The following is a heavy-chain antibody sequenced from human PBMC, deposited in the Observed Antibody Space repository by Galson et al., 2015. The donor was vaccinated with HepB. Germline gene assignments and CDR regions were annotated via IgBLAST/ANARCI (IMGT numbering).Heavy chain of an antibody. V-gene: IGHV3-23*01. CDR2: ISGSGGST. CDR1: GFTFSSYA. CDR3: AKGIKYQLLSRYYYMDV. D-gene: IGHD2-2*01. J-gene: IGHJ6*03. Sequence: SLRLSCAASGFTFSSYAMSWVRQAPGKGLEWVSAISGSGGSTYYADSVKGRFTISRDNSKNTLYLQMNSLRAEDTAVYYCAKGIKYQLLSRYYYMDVWGKGTTVTVSS.